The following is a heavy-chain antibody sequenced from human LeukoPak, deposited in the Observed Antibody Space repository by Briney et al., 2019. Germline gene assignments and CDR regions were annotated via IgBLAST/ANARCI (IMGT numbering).Heavy chain of an antibody. CDR3: ARDNYPIFGVVITLSY. D-gene: IGHD3-3*01. J-gene: IGHJ4*02. CDR2: IIPIFGTA. CDR1: GGTFSSYA. V-gene: IGHV1-69*05. Sequence: GASVKVSCKASGGTFSSYAISWVRQAPGQGLEWMGRIIPIFGTANYAQKFQGRVTITTDESTSTAYMELSSLRSEDTAVYYCARDNYPIFGVVITLSYWGQGTLVTVSS.